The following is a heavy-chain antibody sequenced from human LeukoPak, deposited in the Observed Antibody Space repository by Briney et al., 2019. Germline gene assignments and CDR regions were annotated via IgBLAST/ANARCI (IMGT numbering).Heavy chain of an antibody. CDR2: IYAGDSET. CDR1: GYSFTSYW. J-gene: IGHJ4*02. CDR3: ARHLRAKPFGY. V-gene: IGHV5-51*01. Sequence: GESLKISCKGSGYSFTSYWIGWGRQMPGKGLEWMGIIYAGDSETRYSPSFQGQVTISADKSISTAYLQWSSLKASDTAMYYCARHLRAKPFGYWGQGTLVTVSS.